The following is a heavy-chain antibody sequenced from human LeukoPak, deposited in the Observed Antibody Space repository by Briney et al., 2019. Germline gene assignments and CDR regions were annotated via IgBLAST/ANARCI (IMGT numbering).Heavy chain of an antibody. Sequence: GRSLRLSCAASGFTFSSYGMHWVRQAPGKGLEWVAVISYDGSNKYYADSVKGRFTISRDNSKNTLYLQMNSLRAEDTAVYYCAKDRTSGDIVVVPAARYGMDVWGQGTTVTVSS. CDR1: GFTFSSYG. V-gene: IGHV3-30*18. CDR2: ISYDGSNK. D-gene: IGHD2-2*01. CDR3: AKDRTSGDIVVVPAARYGMDV. J-gene: IGHJ6*02.